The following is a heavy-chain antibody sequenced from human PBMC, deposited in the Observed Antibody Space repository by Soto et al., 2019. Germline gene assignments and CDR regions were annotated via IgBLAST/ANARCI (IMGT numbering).Heavy chain of an antibody. CDR2: IYHSGST. D-gene: IGHD4-17*01. Sequence: SETLSLTCTVTGAYISDGGYSWSWIRQPPGKGLEWIGYIYHSGSTYYNPSLKSRVTISVDRSKSQFSLKLSSVTAADTAVYYCARVTTVTTRCFDHWGQGTLVTVSS. CDR1: GAYISDGGYS. J-gene: IGHJ4*02. V-gene: IGHV4-30-2*01. CDR3: ARVTTVTTRCFDH.